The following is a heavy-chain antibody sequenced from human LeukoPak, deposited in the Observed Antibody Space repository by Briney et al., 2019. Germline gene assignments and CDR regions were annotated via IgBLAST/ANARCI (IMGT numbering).Heavy chain of an antibody. CDR1: GFSFGSYS. CDR3: ARGYIDNLGYSPRSAFDK. D-gene: IGHD3-22*01. Sequence: GGSLRLSCAASGFSFGSYSMNWVRQAPGKGLEWVSSISSTSRSSYIFYAESVEGRFTISRDNTKSSLFLQMNSLIAEDTAVYYCARGYIDNLGYSPRSAFDKWGQGTLVTVSS. CDR2: ISSTSRSSYI. V-gene: IGHV3-21*01. J-gene: IGHJ4*02.